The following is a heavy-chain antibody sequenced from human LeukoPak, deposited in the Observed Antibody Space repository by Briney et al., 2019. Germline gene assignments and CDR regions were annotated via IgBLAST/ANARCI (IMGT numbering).Heavy chain of an antibody. CDR1: GFTFSSYS. J-gene: IGHJ3*02. V-gene: IGHV3-21*04. CDR2: ISSSSSYI. D-gene: IGHD6-19*01. CDR3: ARGSSGWYGHAFDI. Sequence: GGSLRLSCAASGFTFSSYSMNWVRQAPGKGLEWVSSISSSSSYIYYADSVKGRFTISRDNAKNSLYLQMNSLRAEDTALYYCARGSSGWYGHAFDIWGQGTMVTVSS.